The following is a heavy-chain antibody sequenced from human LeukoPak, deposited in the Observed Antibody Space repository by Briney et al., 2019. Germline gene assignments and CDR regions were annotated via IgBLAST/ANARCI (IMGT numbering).Heavy chain of an antibody. CDR1: GFTFSSYD. CDR2: ISYDGSNK. CDR3: ARANTPFADY. J-gene: IGHJ4*02. Sequence: GRSLGLSCAASGFTFSSYDMHWVRQAPGKGLEWVAVISYDGSNKYYADSVKGRFAISRDNSKNTVYLQMNSLRVEDTAVYYCARANTPFADYWGQGTLVTVSS. V-gene: IGHV3-30*09. D-gene: IGHD2-2*02.